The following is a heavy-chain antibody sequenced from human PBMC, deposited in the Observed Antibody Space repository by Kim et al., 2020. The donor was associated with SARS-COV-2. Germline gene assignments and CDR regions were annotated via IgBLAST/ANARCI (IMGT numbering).Heavy chain of an antibody. CDR2: SFDVSNK. V-gene: IGHV3-30*01. J-gene: IGHJ4*02. Sequence: SFDVSNKYDADSVEGRFTISRDNSKNTLYLQMNSLSSEDTAVYFCGGAGYWGQGTLVTVSS. CDR3: GGAGY.